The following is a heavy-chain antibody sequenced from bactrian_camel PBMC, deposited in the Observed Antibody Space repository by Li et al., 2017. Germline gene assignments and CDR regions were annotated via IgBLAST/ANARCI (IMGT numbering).Heavy chain of an antibody. CDR2: IDSGGSTT. V-gene: IGHV3S1*01. CDR1: GFIFSNYW. Sequence: HVQLVESGGGSVQAGGSLRLSCAASGFIFSNYWMYWVRQAPGKGREWVASIDSGGSTTYYADSVKGRFTASRDNAQNTVYLQMNSLKPDDTAVYSCATERVGYVRWSEYAYWGQGTQVTVS. CDR3: ATERVGYVRWSEYAY. J-gene: IGHJ4*01. D-gene: IGHD5*01.